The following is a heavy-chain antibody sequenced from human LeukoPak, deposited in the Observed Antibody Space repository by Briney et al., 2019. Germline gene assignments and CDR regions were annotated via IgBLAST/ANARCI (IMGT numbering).Heavy chain of an antibody. Sequence: GGSLRLSCAASGFTFSSYWRHWVRQAPGNGLVWVSRVNGDGSSTSYADSVKGRFTISRDNAKNTLYLQMNSLRAEDTAVYYCAREGVWRQQLVDYYYGMDVWGQGTTVTVSS. J-gene: IGHJ6*02. V-gene: IGHV3-74*01. CDR1: GFTFSSYW. CDR3: AREGVWRQQLVDYYYGMDV. D-gene: IGHD6-13*01. CDR2: VNGDGSST.